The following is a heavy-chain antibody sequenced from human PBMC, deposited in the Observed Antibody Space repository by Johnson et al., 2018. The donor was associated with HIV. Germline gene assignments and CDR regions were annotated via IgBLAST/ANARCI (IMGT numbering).Heavy chain of an antibody. J-gene: IGHJ3*02. D-gene: IGHD6-13*01. Sequence: QMLLVESGGRLVKPGRSLRLSCAASGFTFSSYAMHWVRQAPGNGLEWVAVIAYDGSNKYYADSVKGRFTISRDNSKNTLYLQMNSLRAEDTALYYCGKGGGQQLAHAFDIWGQGTMVTVSS. CDR3: GKGGGQQLAHAFDI. CDR2: IAYDGSNK. V-gene: IGHV3-30-3*02. CDR1: GFTFSSYA.